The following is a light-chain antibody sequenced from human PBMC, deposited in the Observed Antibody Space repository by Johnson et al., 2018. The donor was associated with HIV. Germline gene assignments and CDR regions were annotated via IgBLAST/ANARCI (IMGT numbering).Light chain of an antibody. CDR2: RNN. V-gene: IGLV1-47*01. J-gene: IGLJ1*01. CDR3: AAWDDSLNGFYV. Sequence: QSVLTQPHSVSAAPGQKVTISCSGSSSNIGNNYVSWYQQLPGTATKLLIYRNNQRPSGVPDRFSGSKSGTSASLAISGLQAEDEADYYCAAWDDSLNGFYVFGTGTKVTVL. CDR1: SSNIGNNY.